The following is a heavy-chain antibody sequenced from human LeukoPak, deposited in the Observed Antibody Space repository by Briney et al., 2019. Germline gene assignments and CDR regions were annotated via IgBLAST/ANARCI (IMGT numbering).Heavy chain of an antibody. Sequence: SVKVSCKSSGGTFSSYAISWVRQAPGQGLEWMGGIIPIFGTANYAQKFQGRVTITTDESTSTAYMELSSLRSEDTAVYYCAMTSSGYYYMWGQGTLVTVSS. CDR3: AMTSSGYYYM. V-gene: IGHV1-69*05. J-gene: IGHJ4*02. CDR1: GGTFSSYA. D-gene: IGHD3-22*01. CDR2: IIPIFGTA.